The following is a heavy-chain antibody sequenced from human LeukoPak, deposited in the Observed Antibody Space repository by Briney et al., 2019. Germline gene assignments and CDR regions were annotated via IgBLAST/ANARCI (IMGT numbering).Heavy chain of an antibody. CDR2: INHSGST. D-gene: IGHD3-22*01. V-gene: IGHV4-34*01. CDR1: GGSFSGYY. CDR3: ARGTYYYDSSGYYPYYYYYYMDV. J-gene: IGHJ6*03. Sequence: SETLSLTCAVYGGSFSGYYWSWIRQPPGKGLEWIGEINHSGSTNYNPSLKSRVTITVDTSKNQFSLKLSSVTAADTAVYHCARGTYYYDSSGYYPYYYYYYMDVWGKGTTVTVSS.